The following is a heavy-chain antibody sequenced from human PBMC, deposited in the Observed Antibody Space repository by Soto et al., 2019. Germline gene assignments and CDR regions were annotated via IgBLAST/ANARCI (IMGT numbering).Heavy chain of an antibody. Sequence: QAPGKGLEWVSGVNWNGGSTGYADSVEGRFTISRDNAKNSLYLQMNSLRAEDTAFYYCVRGASLNFDYWGQGTLVTVSS. D-gene: IGHD1-26*01. J-gene: IGHJ4*02. V-gene: IGHV3-20*03. CDR2: VNWNGGST. CDR3: VRGASLNFDY.